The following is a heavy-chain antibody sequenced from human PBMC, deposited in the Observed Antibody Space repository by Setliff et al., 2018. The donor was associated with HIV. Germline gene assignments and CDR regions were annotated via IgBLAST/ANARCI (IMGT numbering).Heavy chain of an antibody. V-gene: IGHV4-38-2*01. J-gene: IGHJ3*02. CDR3: ARRLEYPHAFDI. Sequence: SETLSLTCAVSGYSISSGYYWGWIRQPPGKGLEWIGSIYHSGSTYYNPSLKSRGTISVDTSKNKSSLTLSPVTAADTAVYYCARRLEYPHAFDIWGQGTMVTVSS. CDR1: GYSISSGYY. D-gene: IGHD2-2*02. CDR2: IYHSGST.